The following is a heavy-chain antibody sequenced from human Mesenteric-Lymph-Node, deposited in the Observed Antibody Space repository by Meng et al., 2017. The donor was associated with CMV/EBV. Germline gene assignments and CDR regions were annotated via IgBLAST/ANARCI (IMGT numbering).Heavy chain of an antibody. J-gene: IGHJ4*02. CDR2: INHSGST. CDR1: SFSGYY. CDR3: ARGRQQRITMVRGVITLDY. Sequence: SFSGYYWSWIRQPPGKGLEWIGEINHSGSTNYNPSLKSRVTISVDTSKNQFSLKLSSVTAADTAVYYCARGRQQRITMVRGVITLDYWGQGTLVTGSS. V-gene: IGHV4-34*01. D-gene: IGHD3-10*01.